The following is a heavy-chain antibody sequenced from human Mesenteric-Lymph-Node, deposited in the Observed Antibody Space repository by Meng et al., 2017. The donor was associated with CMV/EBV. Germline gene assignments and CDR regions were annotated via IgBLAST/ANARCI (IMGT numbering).Heavy chain of an antibody. D-gene: IGHD1-1*01. V-gene: IGHV3-30*04. Sequence: GESLKISCAASGFSFNNFAMHWVRQAPGKGLEWVALISNDGRNEFYADSVKGRFSVSRDGSKNTLYLQMNSLRTEDMAVYHCARGRGGLEGYFDYWGQGTLVTVSS. J-gene: IGHJ4*02. CDR2: ISNDGRNE. CDR1: GFSFNNFA. CDR3: ARGRGGLEGYFDY.